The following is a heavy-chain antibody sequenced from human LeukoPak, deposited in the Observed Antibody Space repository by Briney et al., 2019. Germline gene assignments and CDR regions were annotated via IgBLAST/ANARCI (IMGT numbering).Heavy chain of an antibody. CDR3: ARDCSSTSCYWGLYYYYYGMGV. CDR1: GGSFSGYY. V-gene: IGHV4-34*01. CDR2: INHSGST. J-gene: IGHJ6*02. D-gene: IGHD2-2*01. Sequence: SETLSLTCAVYGGSFSGYYWSWIRQPPGKGLEWIGEINHSGSTNYNPSLKSRVTISVDTSKNQFSLKLSSVTAADTAVYYCARDCSSTSCYWGLYYYYYGMGVWGQGTTVTVSS.